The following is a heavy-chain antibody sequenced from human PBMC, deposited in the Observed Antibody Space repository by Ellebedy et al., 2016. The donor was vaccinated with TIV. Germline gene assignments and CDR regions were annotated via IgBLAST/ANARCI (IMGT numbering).Heavy chain of an antibody. V-gene: IGHV1-69*06. CDR3: AKGQETTVVTKVPFDY. CDR1: GGTFSSYA. Sequence: SVKVSCXASGGTFSSYAISWVRQAPGQGLEWMGGIIPIFGTANYAQKFQGRVTITADKSTSTAYMELSILRSEDTAVYYCAKGQETTVVTKVPFDYWGQGTLVTVSS. D-gene: IGHD4-23*01. J-gene: IGHJ4*02. CDR2: IIPIFGTA.